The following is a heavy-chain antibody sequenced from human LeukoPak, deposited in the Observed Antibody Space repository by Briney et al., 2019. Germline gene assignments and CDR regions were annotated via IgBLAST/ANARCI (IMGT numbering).Heavy chain of an antibody. CDR3: ARTGGYSGYDTPDY. CDR2: INPNSGGT. Sequence: ASVKVSCKASGYTFTGYYMHWVRQAPGQGLEWMGWINPNSGGTNYAQKFQGRVTITRDTSISTAYMELSRLRSDDTAVYYCARTGGYSGYDTPDYWGQGTLVTVSS. D-gene: IGHD5-12*01. CDR1: GYTFTGYY. V-gene: IGHV1-2*02. J-gene: IGHJ4*02.